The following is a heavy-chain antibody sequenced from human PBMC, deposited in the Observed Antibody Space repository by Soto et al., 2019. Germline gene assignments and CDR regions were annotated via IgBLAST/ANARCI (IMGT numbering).Heavy chain of an antibody. Sequence: PSETLSLTCAVSGYSISSGYYWGWIRQPPGKGLEWIGTIFHSGSTYYNASLKSRVTISVDTSKNQFSLKLSSVTAADTAMYYCARVYIGSIVGGSFLYYFDYWGQGSLVTVSS. J-gene: IGHJ4*02. V-gene: IGHV4-38-2*01. D-gene: IGHD1-26*01. CDR1: GYSISSGYY. CDR3: ARVYIGSIVGGSFLYYFDY. CDR2: IFHSGST.